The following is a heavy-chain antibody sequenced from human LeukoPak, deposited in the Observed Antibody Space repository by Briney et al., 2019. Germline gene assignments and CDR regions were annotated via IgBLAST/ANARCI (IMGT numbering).Heavy chain of an antibody. V-gene: IGHV4-4*07. Sequence: SETLSLTCTVSGGSISSYYWSWIRQPAGKGLEWIGRIYTSGTSNYNPSLKSRVTMSVDTSKNQFSLKLSSMTAADTAVYYCARGDFWSGFYNYWGQGTLVTVSS. J-gene: IGHJ4*02. CDR1: GGSISSYY. D-gene: IGHD3-3*01. CDR3: ARGDFWSGFYNY. CDR2: IYTSGTS.